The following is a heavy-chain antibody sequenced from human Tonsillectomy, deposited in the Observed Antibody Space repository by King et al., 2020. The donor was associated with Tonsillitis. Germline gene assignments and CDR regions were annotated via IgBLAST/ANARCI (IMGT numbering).Heavy chain of an antibody. J-gene: IGHJ3*02. CDR3: ARDTYSNYAFDI. CDR1: GGSFRGYY. D-gene: IGHD4-11*01. V-gene: IGHV4-34*01. CDR2: INHSGST. Sequence: HVQLQQWGAGLLKPSETLSLTCAVYGGSFRGYYWTWIGQTPGKGREWIGEINHSGSTNYNPSLKSRVTISVDTSKNQFSLKLSSVTAADTAVYYCARDTYSNYAFDIWGQGTMVTVSS.